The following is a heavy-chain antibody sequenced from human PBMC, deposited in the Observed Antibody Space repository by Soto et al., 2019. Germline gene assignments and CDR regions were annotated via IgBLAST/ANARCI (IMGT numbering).Heavy chain of an antibody. V-gene: IGHV2-5*01. J-gene: IGHJ4*02. CDR1: GFSLSTSGVG. CDR3: AHRPVEDYYDSSGYLY. Sequence: SGPTLVNPTQTLTLTCTFSGFSLSTSGVGVGWIRQPPGKALEWLALIYWNDDKRYSPSLKSRLTITKDTSKNQVVLTMTNMDPVDTATYYCAHRPVEDYYDSSGYLYWGQGTLVTVSS. D-gene: IGHD3-22*01. CDR2: IYWNDDK.